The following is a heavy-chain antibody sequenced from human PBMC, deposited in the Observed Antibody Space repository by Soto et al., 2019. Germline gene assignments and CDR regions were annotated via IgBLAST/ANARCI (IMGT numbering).Heavy chain of an antibody. J-gene: IGHJ6*03. Sequence: GGSLRLSCAASGFTFSSYAMSWVRQAPGKGLEWVSAISGSGGSTYYADSVKGRFTISRDNSKNTLYLQMNSLRAEDTAVYYCAALSGGRDYYYYYYMDVWGKGTTVTVSS. V-gene: IGHV3-23*01. D-gene: IGHD2-15*01. CDR3: AALSGGRDYYYYYYMDV. CDR1: GFTFSSYA. CDR2: ISGSGGST.